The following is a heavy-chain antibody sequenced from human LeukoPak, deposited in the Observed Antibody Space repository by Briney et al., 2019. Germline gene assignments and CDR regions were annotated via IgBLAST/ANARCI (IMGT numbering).Heavy chain of an antibody. V-gene: IGHV1-2*02. D-gene: IGHD6-13*01. CDR2: INPNSGGT. J-gene: IGHJ4*02. CDR3: ARGRHSSSWTRYFFDY. Sequence: GASVKVSCKASGYTFTGYYMHWVRQAPGQGLEWMGWINPNSGGTNYAQKFQGRVTMTRDTSISTAYMELSRLRSDDTAVYYCARGRHSSSWTRYFFDYWGQGTLVTVSS. CDR1: GYTFTGYY.